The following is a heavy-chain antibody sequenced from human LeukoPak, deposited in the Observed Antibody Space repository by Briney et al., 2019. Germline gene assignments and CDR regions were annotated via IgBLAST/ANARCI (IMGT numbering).Heavy chain of an antibody. CDR2: IANDGSYT. V-gene: IGHV3-30-3*01. CDR3: ARERQDTIIHSGAFDI. Sequence: PGRSLRLSCAASGFTFSNYFMHWVRQAPGKGLEWVADIANDGSYTFYVESVKGRFTISRDNSKNTLYLQMNSLRVEDTAVYFCARERQDTIIHSGAFDIWGQGTMVTVSS. J-gene: IGHJ3*02. CDR1: GFTFSNYF. D-gene: IGHD3-10*01.